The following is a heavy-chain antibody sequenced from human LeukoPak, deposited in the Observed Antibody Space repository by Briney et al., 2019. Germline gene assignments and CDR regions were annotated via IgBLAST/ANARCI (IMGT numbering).Heavy chain of an antibody. CDR2: INPKSGGT. J-gene: IGHJ6*02. Sequence: ASVKVSCKASGYTFTDFYMHWVRQAPGQGLEWMGWINPKSGGTSYAQKFQGRVTMTRDTSISTAYMELSRLRSDDTAVYCCAREGITIFGVVSVKGMDVWGQGTTVTVSS. D-gene: IGHD3-3*01. CDR3: AREGITIFGVVSVKGMDV. V-gene: IGHV1-2*02. CDR1: GYTFTDFY.